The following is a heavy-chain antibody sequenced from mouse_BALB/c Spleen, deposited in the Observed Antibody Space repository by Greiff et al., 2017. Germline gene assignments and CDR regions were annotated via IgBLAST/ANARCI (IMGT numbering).Heavy chain of an antibody. CDR2: ILPGSGST. D-gene: IGHD1-1*01. CDR1: GYTFSSYW. Sequence: VQLQQSGAELMKPGASVKISCKATGYTFSSYWIEWVKQRPGHGLEWIGEILPGSGSTNYNEKFKGKATFTADTSSNTAYMQLSSLTSEDSAVYYCVHYYGSSYYAMDYWGQGTSVTVSS. CDR3: VHYYGSSYYAMDY. J-gene: IGHJ4*01. V-gene: IGHV1-9*01.